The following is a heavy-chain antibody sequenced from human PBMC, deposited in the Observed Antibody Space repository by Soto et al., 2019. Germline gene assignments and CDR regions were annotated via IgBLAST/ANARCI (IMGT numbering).Heavy chain of an antibody. V-gene: IGHV1-69*02. Sequence: QVQLVQSGAEVKKPGSSVKVSCKASGGTFSSYTISWVRQAPGQGLEWMGRIIPILGIANYAQKFQGRVTITADKSTSTAYMELSSLRSEDTAVYYCARVREAVRDNLYYYYGMDVWGQGTTVTVSS. CDR3: ARVREAVRDNLYYYYGMDV. CDR1: GGTFSSYT. CDR2: IIPILGIA. J-gene: IGHJ6*02. D-gene: IGHD3-10*01.